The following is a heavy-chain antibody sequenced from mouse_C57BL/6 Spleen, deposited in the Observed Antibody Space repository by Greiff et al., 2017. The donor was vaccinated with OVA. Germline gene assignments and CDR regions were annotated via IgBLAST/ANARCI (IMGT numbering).Heavy chain of an antibody. CDR2: INPNNGGT. V-gene: IGHV1-18*01. Sequence: VQLKQSGPELVKPGASVKIPCKASGYTFTDYNMDWVKQSHGKSLEWIGDINPNNGGTIYNQKFKGKATLTVDKSSSTAYMELRSLTSEDTAVYYCARRFYYGNQYFDVWGTGTTVTVSS. CDR3: ARRFYYGNQYFDV. J-gene: IGHJ1*03. D-gene: IGHD2-1*01. CDR1: GYTFTDYN.